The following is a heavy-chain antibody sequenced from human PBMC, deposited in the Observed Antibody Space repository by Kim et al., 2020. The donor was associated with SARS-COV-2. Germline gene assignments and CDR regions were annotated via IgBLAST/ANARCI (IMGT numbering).Heavy chain of an antibody. V-gene: IGHV4-34*01. CDR3: AVVITRGPFDY. CDR2: INHSGST. J-gene: IGHJ4*02. Sequence: SETLSLTCAVYGGSFSGYYWSWIRQPPGKGLEWIGEINHSGSTNYNPSLKSRVTISVDTSKNQFSLKLSSVTAADTAVYYFAVVITRGPFDYWGQGTLVTVSS. CDR1: GGSFSGYY. D-gene: IGHD3-22*01.